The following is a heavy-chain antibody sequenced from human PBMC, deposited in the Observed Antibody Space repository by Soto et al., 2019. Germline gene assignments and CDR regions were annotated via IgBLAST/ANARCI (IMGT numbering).Heavy chain of an antibody. Sequence: GGSLRLSCAASGFTFSSYSMNWVRQAPGKGLEWVSSISSSSSYIYYADSVKGRFTISRDNAKNSLYLQMNSLRAEDTAVYYCARDLPSYRSSVWDQGTTVTVSS. D-gene: IGHD3-10*01. J-gene: IGHJ6*02. CDR2: ISSSSSYI. CDR1: GFTFSSYS. CDR3: ARDLPSYRSSV. V-gene: IGHV3-21*01.